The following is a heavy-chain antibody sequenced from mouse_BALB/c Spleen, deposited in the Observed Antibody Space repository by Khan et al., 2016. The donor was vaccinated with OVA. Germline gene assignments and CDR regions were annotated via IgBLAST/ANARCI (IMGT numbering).Heavy chain of an antibody. CDR3: AGSSDGYYPLAD. CDR2: IDPYNGGT. CDR1: DYAFTTYN. V-gene: IGHV1S135*01. J-gene: IGHJ3*01. Sequence: VQLQQPGPELVRPGASVKVSCKASDYAFTTYNIYWVKQSHGKSLEWIGYIDPYNGGTNYNQNFKDKATLTVDKSSSAAYMHLDSPTSEDSAVYFCAGSSDGYYPLADWGQGTLVTVSA. D-gene: IGHD2-3*01.